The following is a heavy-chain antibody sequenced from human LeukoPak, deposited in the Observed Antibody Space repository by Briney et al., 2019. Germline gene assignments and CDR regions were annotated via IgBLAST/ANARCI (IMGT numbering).Heavy chain of an antibody. D-gene: IGHD3-10*02. CDR1: GFTFSNYG. Sequence: PGGSLRLSCAASGFTFSNYGMHWVRQTPGKGLEWVAFIPYDGSNKYYADSVKGRFTISRDNSRNTLYLQMDSLRAEDTAVYYCARNVDNWNYVDYWGQGTLVTVSS. CDR3: ARNVDNWNYVDY. J-gene: IGHJ4*02. CDR2: IPYDGSNK. V-gene: IGHV3-30*02.